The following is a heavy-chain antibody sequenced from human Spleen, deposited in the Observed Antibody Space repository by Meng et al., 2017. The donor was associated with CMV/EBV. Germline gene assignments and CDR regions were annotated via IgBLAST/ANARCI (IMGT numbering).Heavy chain of an antibody. CDR1: GYTFTGYY. Sequence: ASVKGSCKASGYTFTGYYMHWVRQAPGQGLEWMGWINPNSGGTNYAQMFQGRVTMTRDTSISTAYMELSRLRSDDTAVYYCARVWWNYGSYYGMDVWGQGTTVTVSS. D-gene: IGHD1-7*01. V-gene: IGHV1-2*02. CDR3: ARVWWNYGSYYGMDV. J-gene: IGHJ6*02. CDR2: INPNSGGT.